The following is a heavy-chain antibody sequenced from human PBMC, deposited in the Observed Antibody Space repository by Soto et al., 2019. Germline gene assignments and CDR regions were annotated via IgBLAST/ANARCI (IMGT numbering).Heavy chain of an antibody. CDR2: ISYDGSNK. D-gene: IGHD5-12*01. V-gene: IGHV3-30-3*01. CDR1: GFTFSSYA. CDR3: ARDSIVATIIGWFDP. J-gene: IGHJ5*02. Sequence: QVQLVESGGGVVQPGRSLRLSCAASGFTFSSYAMHWVRQAPGKGLEWVAVISYDGSNKYYADSVKGRFTISRDNSKNTLYLQMNSLRAEDTAVYYCARDSIVATIIGWFDPWGQGTLVTVSS.